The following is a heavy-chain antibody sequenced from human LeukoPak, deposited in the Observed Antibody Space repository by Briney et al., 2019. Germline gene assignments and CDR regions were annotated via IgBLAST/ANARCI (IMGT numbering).Heavy chain of an antibody. CDR2: VDPEDGET. J-gene: IGHJ3*02. CDR1: GYTFTDYY. CDR3: ARVGYSGTPSAFDI. V-gene: IGHV1-69-2*01. D-gene: IGHD1-14*01. Sequence: GASVKVSCKASGYTFTDYYMHWVQQAPGKGLEWMGRVDPEDGETIYAEKFQGRVTMTTDTSTSTAYMELRSLRSDDTAVYYCARVGYSGTPSAFDIWGQGTMVTVSS.